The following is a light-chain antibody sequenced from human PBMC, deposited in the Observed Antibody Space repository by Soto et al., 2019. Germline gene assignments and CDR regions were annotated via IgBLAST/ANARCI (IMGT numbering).Light chain of an antibody. J-gene: IGKJ4*02. CDR2: CAS. V-gene: IGKV3D-7*01. CDR1: QTVSSSY. CDR3: QQYHIYSVT. Sequence: EILLTQSPGTLSSSPGERVTLSCRVSQTVSSSYLVWYQQKPGQAPRLLINCASTRATGIPARFSGSGSGTDFTLTINSLQPDDFATYYCQQYHIYSVTFGEGTKVDIK.